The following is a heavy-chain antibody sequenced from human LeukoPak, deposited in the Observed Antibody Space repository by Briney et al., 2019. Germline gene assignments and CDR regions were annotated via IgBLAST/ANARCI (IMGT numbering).Heavy chain of an antibody. J-gene: IGHJ4*02. V-gene: IGHV4-34*01. CDR3: ARSTLDYGDYFAY. D-gene: IGHD4-17*01. CDR2: INHSGST. CDR1: GGSFSGYY. Sequence: SETLSLTCAVYGGSFSGYYWSWIRQPPGKGLEWIGEINHSGSTNYNPSLKSRVTISVDTSKNQFSLKLSSVTAADTAVYYCARSTLDYGDYFAYWGQGTLVTVSS.